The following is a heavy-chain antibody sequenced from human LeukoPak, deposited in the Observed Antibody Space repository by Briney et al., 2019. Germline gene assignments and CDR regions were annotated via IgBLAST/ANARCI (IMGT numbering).Heavy chain of an antibody. J-gene: IGHJ4*02. D-gene: IGHD2-2*01. Sequence: PSETLSLTCAVYGGSFSGYYWSWIRQPPGKGLEWIGEFNHSGSTNYNPSLKSRVTISVDTSKNQFSLKLSSVTAADTAVYYCARGVAGDIVVVPAAIGAGPLDYWGQGTLVTVSS. V-gene: IGHV4-34*01. CDR3: ARGVAGDIVVVPAAIGAGPLDY. CDR2: FNHSGST. CDR1: GGSFSGYY.